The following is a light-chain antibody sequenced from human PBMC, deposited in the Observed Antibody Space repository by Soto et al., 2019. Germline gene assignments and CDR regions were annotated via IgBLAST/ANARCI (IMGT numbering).Light chain of an antibody. V-gene: IGLV1-47*02. CDR3: AAWDASLSACV. Sequence: QSALTQPPSASGTAGQVVTISCSGGDSNVGSNSVYWYQHLPRMAPKLLIYYNNQRPSGVPDRFSGSRSGTSASLAIVGLRSADEAVYYCAAWDASLSACVFGNGTKLTVL. CDR2: YNN. CDR1: DSNVGSNS. J-gene: IGLJ1*01.